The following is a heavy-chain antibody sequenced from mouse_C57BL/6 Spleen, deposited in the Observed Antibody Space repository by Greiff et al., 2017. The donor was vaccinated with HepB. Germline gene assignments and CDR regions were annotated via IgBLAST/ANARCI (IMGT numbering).Heavy chain of an antibody. CDR1: GYTFTSYG. D-gene: IGHD2-2*01. J-gene: IGHJ4*01. V-gene: IGHV1-81*01. CDR2: IYPRSGDT. Sequence: VKLVESGAELARPGASVKLSCKASGYTFTSYGISWVKQRTGQGLEWIGEIYPRSGDTYYNEKFKGKATLTADKSSSTAYMELRSLTSEDSAVYFCAYGYDEGYYYAMDYWGQGTSVTVSS. CDR3: AYGYDEGYYYAMDY.